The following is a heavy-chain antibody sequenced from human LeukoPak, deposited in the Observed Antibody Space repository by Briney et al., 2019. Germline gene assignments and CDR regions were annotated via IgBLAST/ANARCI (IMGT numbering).Heavy chain of an antibody. D-gene: IGHD3-3*01. J-gene: IGHJ4*02. CDR2: IYYSGST. CDR1: GGSISSYY. CDR3: ARVGYDFWSGYHIPYYFDY. V-gene: IGHV4-59*01. Sequence: PSETLYLTCTVSGGSISSYYWSWIRQPPGKGLEWIGYIYYSGSTNYNPSLKSRVTISVDTSKNQFSLKLSSVTAADTAVYYCARVGYDFWSGYHIPYYFDYWGQGTLVTVSS.